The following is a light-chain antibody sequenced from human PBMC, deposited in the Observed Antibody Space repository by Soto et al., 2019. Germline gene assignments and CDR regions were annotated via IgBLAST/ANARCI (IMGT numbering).Light chain of an antibody. V-gene: IGKV1-9*01. CDR1: LGISNY. CDR3: QQHNSNPPT. Sequence: DIQLTQSPSLLSASVGDRVTITCRASLGISNYLAWYQQQPGKAPNLLMSAASTLQSGVPSRFSGSGSGTAFTLTISSLQHEDFSTYYCQQHNSNPPTFGQGTKVEVK. J-gene: IGKJ1*01. CDR2: AAS.